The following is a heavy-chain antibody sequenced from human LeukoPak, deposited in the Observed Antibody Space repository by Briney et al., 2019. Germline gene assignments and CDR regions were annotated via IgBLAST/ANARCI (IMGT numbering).Heavy chain of an antibody. Sequence: GGSLRLSCAASGFTFSSYGMSWVRQAPGKGLEWVAVISYDGTNKYYADSVKGRFTISRDNSKNTLYLQMKSLRVEDTAVYYCARTATFDWLPYGPWGQGTLVTVSS. CDR2: ISYDGTNK. J-gene: IGHJ5*02. D-gene: IGHD3-9*01. CDR3: ARTATFDWLPYGP. V-gene: IGHV3-30*03. CDR1: GFTFSSYG.